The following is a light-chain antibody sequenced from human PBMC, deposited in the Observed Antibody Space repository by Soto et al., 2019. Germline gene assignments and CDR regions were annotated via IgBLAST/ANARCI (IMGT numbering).Light chain of an antibody. CDR3: QQYSSYPWT. Sequence: AIRRTKSPSSLSASTGDRVTITCRASQGISSYLAWYQQKPGKAPKLLIYAASTLQSGVPSRFSGSGSGTDFTLTISCLQSEDFATYYCQQYSSYPWTFGQGTKVDIK. J-gene: IGKJ1*01. V-gene: IGKV1-8*01. CDR1: QGISSY. CDR2: AAS.